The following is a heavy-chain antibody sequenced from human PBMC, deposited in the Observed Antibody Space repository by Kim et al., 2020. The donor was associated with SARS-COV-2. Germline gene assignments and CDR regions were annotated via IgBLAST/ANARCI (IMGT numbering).Heavy chain of an antibody. CDR1: GFTFSSYA. J-gene: IGHJ3*02. D-gene: IGHD1-1*01. V-gene: IGHV3-30*04. CDR2: ISYDGSNK. CDR3: AREVKGTTGAFDI. Sequence: GGSLRLSCAASGFTFSSYAMHWVRQAPGKGLEWVAVISYDGSNKYYADSVKGRFTISRDNSKNTLYLQMNSLRAEDTAVYYCAREVKGTTGAFDIWGQGTMVTVSS.